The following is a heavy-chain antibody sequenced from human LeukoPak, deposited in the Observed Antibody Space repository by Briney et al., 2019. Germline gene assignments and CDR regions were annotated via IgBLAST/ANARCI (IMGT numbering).Heavy chain of an antibody. D-gene: IGHD6-19*01. CDR2: MNPNSGNT. V-gene: IGHV1-8*01. Sequence: ASVKVSCKASGYTFTSYDINWVRQATGQGLEWMGWMNPNSGNTGYAQKFQGRVTMTRDTSISTAYMDMSSLRSDDTAVYYCARDPGIAVAVKKRNWFDPWGQGTLVTVSS. CDR1: GYTFTSYD. CDR3: ARDPGIAVAVKKRNWFDP. J-gene: IGHJ5*02.